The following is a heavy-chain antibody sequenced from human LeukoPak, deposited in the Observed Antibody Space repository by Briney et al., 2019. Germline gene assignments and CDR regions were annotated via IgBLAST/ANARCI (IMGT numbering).Heavy chain of an antibody. CDR3: VREDYYDGSGFPYYYDY. CDR1: GFTFSNYP. J-gene: IGHJ4*02. Sequence: PGGSLRLSCAASGFTFSNYPMNWVRQAPGKGPEWVSSISSSSGYIHYADSVKGRFTISRDHAKNSLYLQMNSLRAEDTAVYYCVREDYYDGSGFPYYYDYWGQGTLVTVSS. CDR2: ISSSSGYI. D-gene: IGHD3-22*01. V-gene: IGHV3-21*01.